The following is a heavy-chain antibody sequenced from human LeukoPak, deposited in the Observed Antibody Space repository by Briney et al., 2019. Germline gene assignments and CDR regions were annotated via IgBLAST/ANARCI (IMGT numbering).Heavy chain of an antibody. V-gene: IGHV4-61*02. Sequence: SQTLSLTCTVSGGSISSGSYYWSWIRQPAGKGLEWIGRIYTSGSTNYNPSLKSRVTISVDTSKNQFSLKLSSVTAADTAVHYCARVIGAYGAFDIWGQGTMVTGSS. CDR2: IYTSGST. J-gene: IGHJ3*02. CDR1: GGSISSGSYY. CDR3: ARVIGAYGAFDI. D-gene: IGHD1-26*01.